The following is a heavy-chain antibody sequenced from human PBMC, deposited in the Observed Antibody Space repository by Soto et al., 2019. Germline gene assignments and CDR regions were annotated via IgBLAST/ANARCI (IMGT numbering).Heavy chain of an antibody. D-gene: IGHD1-1*01. CDR1: GFTFSDHY. CDR3: VRSGDNYNLLDY. J-gene: IGHJ4*02. Sequence: LRLSCAASGFTFSDHYMSWIRQAPGKGLEWIGYSSNSGSFTRYADSVKGRFSISRDNAKNSLYLQINSLRGDDTAIYYCVRSGDNYNLLDYWGQGTPVTVSS. V-gene: IGHV3-11*06. CDR2: SSNSGSFT.